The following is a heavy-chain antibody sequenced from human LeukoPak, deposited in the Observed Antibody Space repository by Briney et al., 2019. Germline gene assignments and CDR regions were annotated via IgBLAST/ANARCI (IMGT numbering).Heavy chain of an antibody. J-gene: IGHJ6*03. V-gene: IGHV4-61*02. CDR3: AKVARVTVATTVGTSYDYYYMDV. CDR2: IYTSGST. CDR1: GGSISSGGYY. Sequence: SETLSLTCTVSGGSISSGGYYWTWIRQPAGKGLDWIGRIYTSGSTGYNPSLKSRVTMSLDTSKNQFSLKLSSVTAADTAVYYCAKVARVTVATTVGTSYDYYYMDVWGKGTTVTVSS. D-gene: IGHD5-12*01.